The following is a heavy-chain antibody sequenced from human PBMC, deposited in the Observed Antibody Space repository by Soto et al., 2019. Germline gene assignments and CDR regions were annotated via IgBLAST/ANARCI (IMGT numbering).Heavy chain of an antibody. CDR3: AKKLSRYGDYGDY. Sequence: EVQLLESGGGLVQPGGSLRLSCAASGFTFSSYAMSWVRQAPGKGLEWVSAISGSGGSTYYADSLKGRFTISRDNSKNPLYLQMNSVRAEDTAVDYGAKKLSRYGDYGDYWGQGTMVTVSS. CDR2: ISGSGGST. J-gene: IGHJ4*02. V-gene: IGHV3-23*01. CDR1: GFTFSSYA. D-gene: IGHD4-17*01.